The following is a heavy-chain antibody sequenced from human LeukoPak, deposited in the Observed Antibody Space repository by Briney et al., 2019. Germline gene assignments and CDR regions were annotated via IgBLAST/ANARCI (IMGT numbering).Heavy chain of an antibody. CDR1: GFTFSSYA. CDR3: ARVVRWDSSGYYRFYYFDY. Sequence: PGRSLRLSCAASGFTFSSYAMHWVRQAPGKGLEWVAVISYDGSNKYYADSVKDRFTISRDNSKNTLYLQMNSLRAEDTAVYYCARVVRWDSSGYYRFYYFDYWGQGTLVTVSS. J-gene: IGHJ4*02. CDR2: ISYDGSNK. V-gene: IGHV3-30-3*01. D-gene: IGHD3-22*01.